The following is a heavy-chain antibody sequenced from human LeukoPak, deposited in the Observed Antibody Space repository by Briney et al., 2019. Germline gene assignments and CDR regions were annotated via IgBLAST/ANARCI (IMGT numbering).Heavy chain of an antibody. J-gene: IGHJ6*03. V-gene: IGHV4-38-2*02. D-gene: IGHD3-16*01. CDR1: GYSISSGYY. CDR3: ASALGDYYYYMDV. Sequence: PSETLSLTCTVSGYSISSGYYWGWIRQPPGKGLEWIGSIYHSGSTYYNPSLKSRVTISVDTSKNQFSLKLSSVTAADTAVYYCASALGDYYYYMDVWGEGTTVTVSS. CDR2: IYHSGST.